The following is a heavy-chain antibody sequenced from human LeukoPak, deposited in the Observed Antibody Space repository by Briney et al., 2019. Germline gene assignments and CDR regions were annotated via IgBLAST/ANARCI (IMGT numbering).Heavy chain of an antibody. D-gene: IGHD6-6*01. V-gene: IGHV3-48*04. CDR2: IRKNSATI. Sequence: GGSLRLSCAASGFTFSDYDMVWARQAPGRGLEWVSFIRKNSATIYYADSVRGRFTISRDNAKNSLYLQMNSLRAEDTAVYYCARGKYSSSSFDCWGQGTLVTVSS. CDR3: ARGKYSSSSFDC. J-gene: IGHJ4*02. CDR1: GFTFSDYD.